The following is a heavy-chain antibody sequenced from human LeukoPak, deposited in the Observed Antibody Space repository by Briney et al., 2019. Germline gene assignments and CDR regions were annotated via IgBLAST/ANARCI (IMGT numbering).Heavy chain of an antibody. J-gene: IGHJ1*01. CDR3: ARKLGYCSSTSCNTEYFQH. D-gene: IGHD2-2*02. CDR1: GGSISSGSYY. V-gene: IGHV4-61*02. Sequence: SETLSLTCTVSGGSISSGSYYWSWIRQPAGKGLEWIGRIYTSGSTNYNPSLKSRVTISVDTSKNQFSLKLSSVTAADTAVYYCARKLGYCSSTSCNTEYFQHWGQGTLVTVSS. CDR2: IYTSGST.